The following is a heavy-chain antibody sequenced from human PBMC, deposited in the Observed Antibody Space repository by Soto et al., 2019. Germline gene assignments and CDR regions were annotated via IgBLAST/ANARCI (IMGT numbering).Heavy chain of an antibody. CDR3: ARHNRYSSTWFEGWFDP. CDR2: IHPGDSDT. CDR1: GYSFTNYW. D-gene: IGHD6-13*01. J-gene: IGHJ5*02. V-gene: IGHV5-51*01. Sequence: PGESLKISCKGSGYSFTNYWVGWVRQIPGRGLEWMGIIHPGDSDTRYSPFFQGQVTISADKSISTAYLQWSSLKASDTAMYYCARHNRYSSTWFEGWFDPWGQGTQVTVSS.